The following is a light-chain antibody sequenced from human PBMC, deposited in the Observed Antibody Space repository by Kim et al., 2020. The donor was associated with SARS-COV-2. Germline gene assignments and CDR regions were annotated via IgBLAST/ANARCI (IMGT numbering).Light chain of an antibody. CDR3: QQYSTLWT. CDR1: QTIDSW. J-gene: IGKJ1*01. Sequence: SASVGDSVTITGRASQTIDSWLAWYQQKPGKVPNLLIYKASTLKNGVPSRFSGSGSGTEFTLTISSLQPDDVATYYCQQYSTLWTFGQGTKVDIK. V-gene: IGKV1-5*03. CDR2: KAS.